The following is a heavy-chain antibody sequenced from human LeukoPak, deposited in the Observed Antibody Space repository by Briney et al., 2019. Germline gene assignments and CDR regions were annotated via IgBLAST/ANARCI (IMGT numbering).Heavy chain of an antibody. V-gene: IGHV1-69*13. J-gene: IGHJ4*02. CDR3: ARAVLVRYFDWLLSLDY. Sequence: SVKVSCKASGGTFSSYAISRVRQAPGQGLEWMRGIIPIFGTANYAQKFQGRVTITADESTSTAYMELSSLRSEDTAVYYCARAVLVRYFDWLLSLDYWGQGTLVTVSS. CDR2: IIPIFGTA. D-gene: IGHD3-9*01. CDR1: GGTFSSYA.